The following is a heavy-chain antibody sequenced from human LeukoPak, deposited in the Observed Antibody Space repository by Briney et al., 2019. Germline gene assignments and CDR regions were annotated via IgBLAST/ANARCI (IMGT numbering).Heavy chain of an antibody. CDR2: ISGTGGTT. J-gene: IGHJ3*02. V-gene: IGHV3-23*01. CDR3: VLYGDYESPDGFDI. Sequence: PGGSLRLSCAASGFTFGSCAMSWVRQAPGKGLEWVSGISGTGGTTYYADSVKGRFTISRDNSKNTLYLQMNSLRAEDTAVYYCVLYGDYESPDGFDIWGQGTMVTVSS. D-gene: IGHD4-17*01. CDR1: GFTFGSCA.